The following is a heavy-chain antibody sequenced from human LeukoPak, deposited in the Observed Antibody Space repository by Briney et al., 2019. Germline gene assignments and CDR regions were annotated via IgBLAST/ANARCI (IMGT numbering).Heavy chain of an antibody. D-gene: IGHD1-26*01. CDR2: IYYSGST. Sequence: SETLSLTCTVSGGSISSSSYYWGWIRQPPGKGLEWIGSIYYSGSTYYNPSLKSRVTISVDTSKNQFSLKLSSVTAADTAVYYCARQLSYVGATGFDLWGQGTLVTVSS. CDR3: ARQLSYVGATGFDL. J-gene: IGHJ5*02. CDR1: GGSISSSSYY. V-gene: IGHV4-39*01.